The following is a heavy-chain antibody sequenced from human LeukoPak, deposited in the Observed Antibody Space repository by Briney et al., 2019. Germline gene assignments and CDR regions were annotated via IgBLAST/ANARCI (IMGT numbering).Heavy chain of an antibody. Sequence: SETLSLTCTVSGGSISNYYWSWIRQPPGKGPEWIGYISYSGNTKNNPSLKSRVTISVDTSKNQFSLKLRSVTAADTAVYYCARDVGVPQIRYFDWSPPPATIGYWGQGTLVAVSS. CDR2: ISYSGNT. CDR1: GGSISNYY. J-gene: IGHJ4*02. D-gene: IGHD3-9*01. V-gene: IGHV4-59*01. CDR3: ARDVGVPQIRYFDWSPPPATIGY.